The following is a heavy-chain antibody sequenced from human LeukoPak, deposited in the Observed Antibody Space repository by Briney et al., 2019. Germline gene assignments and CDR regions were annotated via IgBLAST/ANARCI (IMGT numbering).Heavy chain of an antibody. CDR1: GYSCTSYW. Sequence: GESLKISCKGSGYSCTSYWIGWVRQMPGKGLEWMGIVYPGDSDTRYSPSFQGQVTISADKSISTAYLQWSSLKASDTAMYYCARWSSGWYGGDEEYFQHWGQGTLVTVSS. V-gene: IGHV5-51*01. D-gene: IGHD6-19*01. CDR2: VYPGDSDT. J-gene: IGHJ1*01. CDR3: ARWSSGWYGGDEEYFQH.